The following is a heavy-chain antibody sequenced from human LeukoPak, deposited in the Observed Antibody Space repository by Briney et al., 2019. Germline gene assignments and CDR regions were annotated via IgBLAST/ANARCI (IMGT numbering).Heavy chain of an antibody. CDR3: ATRWTYYFDY. J-gene: IGHJ4*02. D-gene: IGHD4-23*01. V-gene: IGHV3-23*01. Sequence: GGSLRPSCAASGFTFSSYAMSWVRQAPGKGLEWVSAISGSGGSTYYADSVKGRFTISRDNSKNTLYLQMNSLRAEDTAVYYCATRWTYYFDYWGQGTLVTVSS. CDR2: ISGSGGST. CDR1: GFTFSSYA.